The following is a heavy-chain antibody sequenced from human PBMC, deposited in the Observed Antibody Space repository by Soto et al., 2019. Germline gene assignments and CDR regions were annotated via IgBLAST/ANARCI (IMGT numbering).Heavy chain of an antibody. V-gene: IGHV3-33*01. D-gene: IGHD1-1*01. CDR2: IWYDGSHE. CDR1: GFPFGSHG. Sequence: QVQVVESGGGVVQPGTSLRLSCEASGFPFGSHGMHWVRQAPGKGLEWVGFIWYDGSHEDYAASVRGRFTISRDDSKNTLYLQMDNLRGEETGIYYCARDVAATGAARWLDPWGQGTLVSVSS. CDR3: ARDVAATGAARWLDP. J-gene: IGHJ5*02.